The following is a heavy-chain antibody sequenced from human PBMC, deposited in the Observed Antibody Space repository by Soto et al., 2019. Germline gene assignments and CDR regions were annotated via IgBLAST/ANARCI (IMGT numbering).Heavy chain of an antibody. J-gene: IGHJ6*02. CDR1: GCPFSSYA. V-gene: IGHV1-69*06. CDR3: ARDSVAPVPYYGMDV. CDR2: IIPIFGTA. Sequence: SVKVSCKASGCPFSSYAISWVRQAPGQGLEWMGGIIPIFGTANYAQKFQGRVTITADKSTSTAYMELSSLRSEDTAVYYCARDSVAPVPYYGMDVWGQGTTVTVSS. D-gene: IGHD1-26*01.